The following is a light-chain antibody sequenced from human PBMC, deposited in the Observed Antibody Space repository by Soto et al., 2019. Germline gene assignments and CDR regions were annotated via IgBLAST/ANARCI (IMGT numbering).Light chain of an antibody. V-gene: IGKV3-20*01. Sequence: EIVLTQSPGTLSLSPGERATLSCRASQSVSSKYLAWYQQKPGQAPRVLIYGTSIRASGVPERFSGGGSGTDFTLTITRLEPEDFAVYYCQQYGSSLYTFGPGTKVDFK. CDR3: QQYGSSLYT. J-gene: IGKJ3*01. CDR1: QSVSSKY. CDR2: GTS.